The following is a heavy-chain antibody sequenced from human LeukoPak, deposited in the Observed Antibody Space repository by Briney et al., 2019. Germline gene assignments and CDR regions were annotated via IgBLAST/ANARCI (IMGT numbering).Heavy chain of an antibody. D-gene: IGHD3-3*01. CDR3: ARDSVGYYDFWSGYSYAFDY. CDR1: GFPFSSYG. CDR2: IWYDGSSK. Sequence: PGGSLQLSFAAAGFPFSSYGMHRGRPAPGKGVEWGAVIWYDGSSKYYADSVKGRFTISRDNSKNTLYLQMNSLRAEDTAVYYCARDSVGYYDFWSGYSYAFDYWGQGTLVTVSS. J-gene: IGHJ4*02. V-gene: IGHV3-33*01.